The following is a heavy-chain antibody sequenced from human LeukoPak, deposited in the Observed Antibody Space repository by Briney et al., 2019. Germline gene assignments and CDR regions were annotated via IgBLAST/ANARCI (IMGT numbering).Heavy chain of an antibody. D-gene: IGHD1-14*01. J-gene: IGHJ4*02. CDR1: GFTFRAYG. CDR2: ISNDGSIK. CDR3: AKAPPGLSLDS. Sequence: GRSLRLSCAASGFTFRAYGMHWVRQAPGKGLEWVAVISNDGSIKHYADSVKGRFTISRDNSKNTLFLQMDSLRVEDTAVYYCAKAPPGLSLDSWGQGTLVTVSA. V-gene: IGHV3-30*18.